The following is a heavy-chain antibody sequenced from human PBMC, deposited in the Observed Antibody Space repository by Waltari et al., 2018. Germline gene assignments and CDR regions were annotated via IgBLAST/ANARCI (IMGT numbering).Heavy chain of an antibody. CDR1: GFTFSSYA. CDR2: ISGSGGST. CDR3: AKDKTYYYAFDI. J-gene: IGHJ3*02. D-gene: IGHD3-10*01. V-gene: IGHV3-23*01. Sequence: EVQLLESGGGLVQPGGSLRLSCAASGFTFSSYAMSWVRQAPGKGLEWVSAISGSGGSTDYADSVKGRFTISRDNSKNTLYLQMNSLRAEDTAVYYCAKDKTYYYAFDIWGQGTMVTVSS.